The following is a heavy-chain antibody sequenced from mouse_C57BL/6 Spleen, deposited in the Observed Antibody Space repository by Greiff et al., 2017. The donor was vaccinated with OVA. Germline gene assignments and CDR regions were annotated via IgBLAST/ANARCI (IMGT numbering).Heavy chain of an antibody. CDR3: TRRGTGAWFAY. D-gene: IGHD1-1*02. CDR2: IDPETGGT. Sequence: QVQLQQSGAELVRPGASVTLSCKASGYTFTDYEMHWVKQTPVHGLEWIGAIDPETGGTAYNQKFKGKATLTADKSSSTAYMELRSLTSEDSAVYYCTRRGTGAWFAYWGQGTLVTVSA. V-gene: IGHV1-15*01. CDR1: GYTFTDYE. J-gene: IGHJ3*01.